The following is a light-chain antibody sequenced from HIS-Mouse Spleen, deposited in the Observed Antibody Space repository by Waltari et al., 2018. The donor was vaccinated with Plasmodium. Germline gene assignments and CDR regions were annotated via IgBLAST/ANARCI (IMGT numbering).Light chain of an antibody. CDR3: YSTDSSGNHRV. CDR1: AFPNKY. J-gene: IGLJ3*02. V-gene: IGLV3-10*01. CDR2: EYS. Sequence: SYELTQPPSVSVSPGQTARNTCSGAAFPNKYAYWYQQKSGQAPVLVIYEYSKRPSGIPERFSGASSGTMATLTISGAQVEDEADYDCYSTDSSGNHRVFGGGTKLTVL.